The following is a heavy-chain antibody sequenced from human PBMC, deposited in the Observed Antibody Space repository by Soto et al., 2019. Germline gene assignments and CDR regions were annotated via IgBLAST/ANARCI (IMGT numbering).Heavy chain of an antibody. V-gene: IGHV1-69*02. D-gene: IGHD3-10*01. CDR1: GGTNSSYT. Sequence: SVNVSCKASGGTNSSYTISCVRQAHGQGLEWMRRIITILGIANYAQKFQGRVTITADKSTSTAYMELSSLRSEDTALYYCASAITLVRGVISAFDIWGQGTMVTVSS. CDR2: IITILGIA. J-gene: IGHJ3*02. CDR3: ASAITLVRGVISAFDI.